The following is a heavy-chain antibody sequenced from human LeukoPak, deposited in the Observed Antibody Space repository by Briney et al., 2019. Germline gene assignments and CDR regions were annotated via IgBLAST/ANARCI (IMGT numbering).Heavy chain of an antibody. CDR3: AKMPSTEIYYYYSMDV. CDR1: GFTFSSYA. Sequence: GGSLRLSCAASGFTFSSYAMSWVRQAPGKGLEWVSGISGSGGSTYYADSVKGRFTTSRDNSKNTLYLQMNSLRAEDTAVYYCAKMPSTEIYYYYSMDVWGKGTTVTVSS. J-gene: IGHJ6*03. D-gene: IGHD2-2*01. V-gene: IGHV3-23*01. CDR2: ISGSGGST.